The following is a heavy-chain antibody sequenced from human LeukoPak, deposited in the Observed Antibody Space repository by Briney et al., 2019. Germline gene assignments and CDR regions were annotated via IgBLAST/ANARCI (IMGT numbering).Heavy chain of an antibody. CDR1: GFTFSSYA. CDR3: AKDSRSTSCCNWFDP. Sequence: GGSLRLSCAASGFTFSSYAMSWVRQAPGKGLEWVSAISGSGGSTYYADSVKGRFTISRDNSKNTLYLQMNSLRAEDTAVYYCAKDSRSTSCCNWFDPWGQGTLVTVSS. D-gene: IGHD2-2*01. J-gene: IGHJ5*02. V-gene: IGHV3-23*01. CDR2: ISGSGGST.